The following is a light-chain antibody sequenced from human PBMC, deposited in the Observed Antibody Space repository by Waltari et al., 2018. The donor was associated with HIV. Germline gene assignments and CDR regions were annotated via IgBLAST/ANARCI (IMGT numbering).Light chain of an antibody. CDR2: MNN. CDR3: VAWDDSLRGVL. CDR1: TSNIGSNY. J-gene: IGLJ2*01. V-gene: IGLV1-47*01. Sequence: SVLTQPPSASGTPGQRVTISCSGSTSNIGSNYVFWYQHLPGTAPKRLNHMNNQRPSGVPDRFSASPSGTSASLAISGLRSEDEADYYCVAWDDSLRGVLFGGGTKVAVL.